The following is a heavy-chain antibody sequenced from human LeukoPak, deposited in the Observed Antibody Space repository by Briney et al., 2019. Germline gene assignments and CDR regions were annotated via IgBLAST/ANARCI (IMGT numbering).Heavy chain of an antibody. Sequence: ETLSLTCTVSGGSISSGGYYWSWIRQPPGKGLEWVADIRQDGSDAHYVASVKGRFTISRDSTSLFLQMNSLRAEDTAVYYCAGGQGWHFDLWGRGTLITVSS. CDR1: GGSISSGGYY. J-gene: IGHJ2*01. CDR3: AGGQGWHFDL. D-gene: IGHD2-15*01. CDR2: IRQDGSDA. V-gene: IGHV3-7*01.